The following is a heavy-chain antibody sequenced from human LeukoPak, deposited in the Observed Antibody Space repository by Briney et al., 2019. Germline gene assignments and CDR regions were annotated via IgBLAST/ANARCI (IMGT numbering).Heavy chain of an antibody. V-gene: IGHV3-53*01. CDR2: IYSGGST. J-gene: IGHJ4*02. CDR3: VRGGDIYYDSSGYHFDS. D-gene: IGHD3-22*01. CDR1: AFTFNNYW. Sequence: GGSLRLSCVASAFTFNNYWMTWVRQAPGKGLEWVSVIYSGGSTYYADSVKGRFTISRDNSKNTMYLQMNSIRAEDTAGYYCVRGGDIYYDSSGYHFDSWGQGTLVTVSS.